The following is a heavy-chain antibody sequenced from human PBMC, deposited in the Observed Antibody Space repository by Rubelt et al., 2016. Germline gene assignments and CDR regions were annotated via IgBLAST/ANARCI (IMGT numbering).Heavy chain of an antibody. CDR2: INPSGGST. Sequence: QVQLVQSGAEVKKPGASVKVSCKASGYTFTSYYMHWVRQAPGQGLEWMGIINPSGGSTSYEKKFQGRGTMNRETSTSTVYMVLSSLRSEDTAVYYCARSPRYDFEDNWFDPWGQGTLVTVSS. V-gene: IGHV1-46*01. D-gene: IGHD3-3*01. CDR1: GYTFTSYY. CDR3: ARSPRYDFEDNWFDP. J-gene: IGHJ5*02.